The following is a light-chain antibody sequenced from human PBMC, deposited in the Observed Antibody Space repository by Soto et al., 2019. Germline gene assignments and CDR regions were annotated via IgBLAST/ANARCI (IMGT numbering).Light chain of an antibody. CDR1: SSDVGGYNS. CDR2: DVS. V-gene: IGLV2-11*01. CDR3: CSYAGNYTWV. Sequence: QSALTQPRSVSGSPGQSVTISCTGTSSDVGGYNSVSWYQQHPGKAPKLMIYDVSRRPSGVPDRFSGSKSSNTASLTISGLQAEDEADYYCCSYAGNYTWVFGGGTKLTVL. J-gene: IGLJ3*02.